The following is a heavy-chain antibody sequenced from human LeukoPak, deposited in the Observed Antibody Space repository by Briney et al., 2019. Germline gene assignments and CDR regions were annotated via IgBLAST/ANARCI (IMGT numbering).Heavy chain of an antibody. CDR2: INPSAGTT. Sequence: ASVKVSCKASGCIFTSYYMHWVRQAPGQGLEWMGIINPSAGTTSYAQKFQGRVTVTRDTSTSTFYMELRSLRSEDTIVYYCVSRGGLRYSDYWGQGTMVTVSS. J-gene: IGHJ4*02. CDR3: VSRGGLRYSDY. V-gene: IGHV1-46*01. CDR1: GCIFTSYY. D-gene: IGHD3-9*01.